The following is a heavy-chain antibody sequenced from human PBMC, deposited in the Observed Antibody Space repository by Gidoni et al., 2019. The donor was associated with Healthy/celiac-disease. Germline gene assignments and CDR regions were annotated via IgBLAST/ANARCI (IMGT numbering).Heavy chain of an antibody. CDR2: INHSGST. CDR3: AGARRGDYYYGMDV. Sequence: TPGKGLDWIGEINHSGSTNYNPSLKSRVTISVDTSKNQFSLKLSSVTAADTAVYYCAGARRGDYYYGMDVWGQGTTVTVSS. V-gene: IGHV4-34*01. D-gene: IGHD3-10*01. J-gene: IGHJ6*02.